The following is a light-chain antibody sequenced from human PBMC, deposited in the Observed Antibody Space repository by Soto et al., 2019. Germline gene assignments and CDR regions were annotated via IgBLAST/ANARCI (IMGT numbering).Light chain of an antibody. J-gene: IGLJ3*02. V-gene: IGLV2-23*01. Sequence: QSALTQPASVSGSPGQSITISCTGTSSDVGSYNFVSWYQQHPGKAPKLMIYEGSKRPSGVSNRFSGSKSGNTASLTISGLQAEHEADYYCCSYAGSSTWVFGGGTTLTVL. CDR1: SSDVGSYNF. CDR2: EGS. CDR3: CSYAGSSTWV.